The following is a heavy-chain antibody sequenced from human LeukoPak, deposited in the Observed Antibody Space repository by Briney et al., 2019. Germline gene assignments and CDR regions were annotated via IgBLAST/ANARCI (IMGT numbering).Heavy chain of an antibody. CDR3: ANPKNDYGDQYNYFDP. Sequence: GGSLRLSCATSGFTFSSYTMSWVRQAPGKGLESVSAISGSGGSTYYAESVKGRFTISRDNSKNTLYLQMNSLRAEDTAVYYCANPKNDYGDQYNYFDPWGQGTLVTVSS. J-gene: IGHJ5*02. CDR2: ISGSGGST. CDR1: GFTFSSYT. V-gene: IGHV3-23*01. D-gene: IGHD4-17*01.